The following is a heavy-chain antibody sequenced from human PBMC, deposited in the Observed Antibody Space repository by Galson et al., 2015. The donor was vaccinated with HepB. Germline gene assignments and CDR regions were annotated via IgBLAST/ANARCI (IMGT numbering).Heavy chain of an antibody. J-gene: IGHJ6*03. CDR2: IYPGDSDT. CDR1: GYSFTSYW. V-gene: IGHV5-51*01. Sequence: QSGAEVKKPGESLKISCKGSGYSFTSYWIGWVRQMPGKGLEWMGIIYPGDSDTRYSPSFQGQDTISADKSISTAYLQWSSLKASDTAMYYCARQLRFLIGGGGNYYYYYMDVWGKGTTVTVSS. D-gene: IGHD3-3*01. CDR3: ARQLRFLIGGGGNYYYYYMDV.